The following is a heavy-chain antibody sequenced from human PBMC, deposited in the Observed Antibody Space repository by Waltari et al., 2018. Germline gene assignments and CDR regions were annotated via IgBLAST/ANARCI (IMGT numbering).Heavy chain of an antibody. J-gene: IGHJ6*02. CDR2: IIPILGTA. Sequence: QVQLVQSGAEVKKPGSSVKVSCKASGGTFSSYAISWVRQAPGQGLEWMGRIIPILGTANYAQKFQGRVTITADKSTSTAYMELSSLRSEDTAVYYCARVPVYSSSSFYYYYGMDVWGQGTTVTVSS. CDR3: ARVPVYSSSSFYYYYGMDV. V-gene: IGHV1-69*08. D-gene: IGHD6-6*01. CDR1: GGTFSSYA.